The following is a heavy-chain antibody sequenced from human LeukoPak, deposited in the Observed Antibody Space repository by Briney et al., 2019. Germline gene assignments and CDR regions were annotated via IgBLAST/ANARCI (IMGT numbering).Heavy chain of an antibody. Sequence: PGGSLRLSCAASGFTFSSYEMNWVRQAPGKGLEWVSYISSSGSTIYYADSVKGRFTISRDNAKNSLYLQMNSLRAEDTAVYYCARVSLSGGEHYWGQGTLVTVSS. J-gene: IGHJ4*02. V-gene: IGHV3-48*03. D-gene: IGHD2-21*01. CDR2: ISSSGSTI. CDR3: ARVSLSGGEHY. CDR1: GFTFSSYE.